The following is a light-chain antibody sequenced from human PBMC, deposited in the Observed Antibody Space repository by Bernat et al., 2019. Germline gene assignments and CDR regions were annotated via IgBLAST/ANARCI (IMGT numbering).Light chain of an antibody. Sequence: EIVLTQSPGTLSLSPGERATLSCRASQSFGSSSLAWNQQKPGQAPRLLIYGASTRVTAIPDSLSGSGSGTDFTLTISRLEPERFAVYYCQQYGVSPWTFGQGTEVEIK. V-gene: IGKV3-20*01. J-gene: IGKJ1*01. CDR1: QSFGSSS. CDR2: GAS. CDR3: QQYGVSPWT.